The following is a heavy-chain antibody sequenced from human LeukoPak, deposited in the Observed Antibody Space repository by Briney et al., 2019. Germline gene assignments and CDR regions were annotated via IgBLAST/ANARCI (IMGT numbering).Heavy chain of an antibody. CDR1: GGSFSGYY. D-gene: IGHD4-23*01. CDR2: IIHSGST. Sequence: SETLSLTCAVYGGSFSGYYWSWIRQHPGKGLEWIGEIIHSGSTNYNPSLKSRVTISVDSSKTQFSLNLSSVTAADTAVYYCARDTVVSHGAFDIWGQGTMVTVSS. CDR3: ARDTVVSHGAFDI. J-gene: IGHJ3*02. V-gene: IGHV4-34*12.